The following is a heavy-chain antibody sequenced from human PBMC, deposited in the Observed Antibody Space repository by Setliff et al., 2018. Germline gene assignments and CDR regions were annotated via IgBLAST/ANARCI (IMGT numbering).Heavy chain of an antibody. CDR3: ATAVWEFLY. Sequence: WASVKVSCKASGYAFFGYFMNWVRQASGQGPEWMGWINPDNGGTHYAEKFQGRVTMTRDTSISTAYMELSSLRSDDTAIYYCATAVWEFLYWGQGALVTVSS. D-gene: IGHD1-26*01. CDR1: GYAFFGYF. CDR2: INPDNGGT. V-gene: IGHV1-2*02. J-gene: IGHJ4*02.